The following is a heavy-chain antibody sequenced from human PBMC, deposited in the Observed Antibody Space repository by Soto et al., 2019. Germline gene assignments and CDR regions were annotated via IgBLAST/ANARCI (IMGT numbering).Heavy chain of an antibody. CDR1: GFTFTNYI. Sequence: PGGSLRLSCAASGFTFTNYIMHWVRQAPGKGLEWVAPVWYDGSIQDYAESVKGRFTISRDNSKNTLFLQMNSLGVEDTAVYYCASEKNNFDFDYWGQGTLVTVSS. CDR2: VWYDGSIQ. D-gene: IGHD1-1*01. CDR3: ASEKNNFDFDY. J-gene: IGHJ4*02. V-gene: IGHV3-33*01.